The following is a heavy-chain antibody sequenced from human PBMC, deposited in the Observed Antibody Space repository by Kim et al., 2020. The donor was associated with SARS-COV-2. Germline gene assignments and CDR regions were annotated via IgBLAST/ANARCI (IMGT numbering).Heavy chain of an antibody. V-gene: IGHV3-21*01. Sequence: DSGKGRFTVPRDNAKNSLYLQMNSRRAEDTAVYYCARDRVKAAVYYYGVDVWGQGTTVTVS. J-gene: IGHJ6*02. D-gene: IGHD6-25*01. CDR3: ARDRVKAAVYYYGVDV.